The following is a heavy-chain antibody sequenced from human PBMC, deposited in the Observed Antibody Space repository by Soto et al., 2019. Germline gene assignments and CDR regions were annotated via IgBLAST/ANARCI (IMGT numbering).Heavy chain of an antibody. V-gene: IGHV5-51*01. CDR1: GFRFTDYW. CDR3: ERLREGGAVAGID. D-gene: IGHD6-19*01. J-gene: IGHJ4*02. Sequence: GESLNISCKGSGFRFTDYWIGWVRQMPGKGLEWMGIIYTDDSDTRYTPSFQGQVTISVDKSISTAYLQWSRLKASDTAMYYCERLREGGAVAGIDWGQGSLVTVSS. CDR2: IYTDDSDT.